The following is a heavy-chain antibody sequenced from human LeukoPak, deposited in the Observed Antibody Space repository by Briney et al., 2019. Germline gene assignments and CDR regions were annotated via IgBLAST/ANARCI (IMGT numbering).Heavy chain of an antibody. V-gene: IGHV4-59*01. CDR3: ARDRYCSGGSCHYNWFDP. J-gene: IGHJ5*02. CDR2: IYYSGST. CDR1: GASTSSYY. D-gene: IGHD2-15*01. Sequence: SETLSLTCTVSGASTSSYYRNWIRQPPGKGLEWIGYIYYSGSTNYNPSLKSRVTISVDTSKNQFSLKLSSVTAADTAVYYCARDRYCSGGSCHYNWFDPWGQGTLVTVSS.